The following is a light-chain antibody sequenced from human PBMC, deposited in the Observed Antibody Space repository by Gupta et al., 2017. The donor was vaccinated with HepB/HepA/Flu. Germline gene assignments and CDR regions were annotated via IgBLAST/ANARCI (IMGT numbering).Light chain of an antibody. Sequence: QSVLTQPPSASGTPGQWVTISCSGSSSNIGSNPVNWYQQLPGTAPKLLIFGNNQRPSGVPDRFSGSTSGTSASLAISGLQSDDEADYYCAAWDDTLNGRYVFGTGTKVTGL. CDR3: AAWDDTLNGRYV. J-gene: IGLJ1*01. V-gene: IGLV1-44*01. CDR1: SSNIGSNP. CDR2: GNN.